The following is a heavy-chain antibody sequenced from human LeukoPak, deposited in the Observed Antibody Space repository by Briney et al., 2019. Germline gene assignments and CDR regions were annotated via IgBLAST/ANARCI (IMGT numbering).Heavy chain of an antibody. V-gene: IGHV3-11*04. J-gene: IGHJ4*02. Sequence: GGSLRLSCAASGFTFSDYYMNWVRQAPGKGLEWVSYISSSGSTIYYADSVKGRFTISRDNGKNSLYLQMNSLRAEDTAVYYCARAAVGATYFDYWGQGTLVTVSS. CDR2: ISSSGSTI. CDR1: GFTFSDYY. CDR3: ARAAVGATYFDY. D-gene: IGHD1-26*01.